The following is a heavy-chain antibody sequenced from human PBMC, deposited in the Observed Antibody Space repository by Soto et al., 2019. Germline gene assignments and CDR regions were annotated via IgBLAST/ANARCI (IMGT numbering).Heavy chain of an antibody. J-gene: IGHJ6*02. Sequence: LSLTCTVSGGSISTDHYHWTWIRQTPGKGLEWIGYIHYSGSIHFNPSLQSRVSMSVDTSKNLFSLKLSSVTAADTAVYFCAREDDGGDRDYYGLDVWGQGTTVTVSS. CDR3: AREDDGGDRDYYGLDV. CDR2: IHYSGSI. D-gene: IGHD2-21*02. V-gene: IGHV4-30-4*01. CDR1: GGSISTDHYH.